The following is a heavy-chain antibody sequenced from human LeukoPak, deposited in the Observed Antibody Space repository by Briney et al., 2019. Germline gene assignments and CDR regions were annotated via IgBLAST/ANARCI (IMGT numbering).Heavy chain of an antibody. V-gene: IGHV4-61*02. D-gene: IGHD1-7*01. CDR2: IYTSGST. CDR1: GGSISSGSYY. J-gene: IGHJ6*03. CDR3: ARDYYNWNYLRYMDV. Sequence: SQTLSLTCTVSGGSISSGSYYGSWIRQPAGKGLEWIGRIYTSGSTNYNPSLKSRVTISVDTSKNQFSLKLSSVTAADTAVYYCARDYYNWNYLRYMDVWGKGTTVTVSS.